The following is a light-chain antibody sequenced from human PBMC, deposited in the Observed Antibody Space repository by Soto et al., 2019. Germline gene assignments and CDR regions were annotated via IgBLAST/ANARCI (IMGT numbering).Light chain of an antibody. CDR1: QSVSSN. Sequence: EIVMTQSPVTLSVSPGERVTLSCKASQSVSSNLAWYRQKPGQAPSLLIYGAFTRATGIPARFSGTGSGTEFTLTISSLQSEDFALYYCQQYNDWPPTFGQGTKWIS. J-gene: IGKJ1*01. V-gene: IGKV3-15*01. CDR2: GAF. CDR3: QQYNDWPPT.